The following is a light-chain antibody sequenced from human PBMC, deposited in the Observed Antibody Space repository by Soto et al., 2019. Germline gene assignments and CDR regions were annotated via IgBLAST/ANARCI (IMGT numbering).Light chain of an antibody. J-gene: IGKJ4*01. CDR2: WAS. Sequence: DIVMTQSPESLAVSLGERATINCKSSQSVLFRSDNQNYLAWYQQKPGQPPKLLIYWASTRESGVPDRFSGSGSGTDFTLTISTLQAEDVAIYYCQQYYKTPLSFGGGTKVEIE. CDR3: QQYYKTPLS. V-gene: IGKV4-1*01. CDR1: QSVLFRSDNQNY.